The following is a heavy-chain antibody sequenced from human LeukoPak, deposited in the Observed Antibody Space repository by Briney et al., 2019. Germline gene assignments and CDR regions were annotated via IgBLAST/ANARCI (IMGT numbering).Heavy chain of an antibody. J-gene: IGHJ5*02. CDR2: ISGSGGST. Sequence: PGGSLRLSCAASGFTFSSYAMSWVRQAPGKGLEWVSAISGSGGSTYYADSVKGRFTISRDNSKNMLYLQMNSLRAKDTAVYYCASGDYGNWFDPWGQGTLVTVSS. CDR3: ASGDYGNWFDP. CDR1: GFTFSSYA. V-gene: IGHV3-23*01. D-gene: IGHD4/OR15-4a*01.